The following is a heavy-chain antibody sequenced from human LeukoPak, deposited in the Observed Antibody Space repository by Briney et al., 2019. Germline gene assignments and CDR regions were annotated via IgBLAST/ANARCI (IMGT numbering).Heavy chain of an antibody. CDR1: GGSISSDRFY. CDR3: VRVPDWTYVPDY. Sequence: PSETLSLTCTVSGGSISSDRFYWTWVRQPAGKGLEWIGRIKSSNTNYNPSLKSRVSISLDTSTNQFSLKLSSLTAADTAVYYCVRVPDWTYVPDYWGQGTLVTVSS. J-gene: IGHJ4*02. D-gene: IGHD3-16*01. V-gene: IGHV4-61*02. CDR2: IKSSNT.